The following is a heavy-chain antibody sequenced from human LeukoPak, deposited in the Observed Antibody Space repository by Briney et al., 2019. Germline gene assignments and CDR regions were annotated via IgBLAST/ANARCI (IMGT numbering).Heavy chain of an antibody. CDR3: ARDGNCGGDCYDY. Sequence: SQTLSLTCTVSGGSISSGDYCWSWIRQPPGKGLEWIGYIYYSGSTYYNPSLKSRVTISVDTSKNQFSLKLSSVTAADTAVYYCARDGNCGGDCYDYWGQGTLVTVSS. D-gene: IGHD2-21*02. CDR2: IYYSGST. J-gene: IGHJ4*02. V-gene: IGHV4-30-4*01. CDR1: GGSISSGDYC.